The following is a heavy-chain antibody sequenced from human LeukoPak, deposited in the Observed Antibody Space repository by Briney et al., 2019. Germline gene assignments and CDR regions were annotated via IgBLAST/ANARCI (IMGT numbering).Heavy chain of an antibody. V-gene: IGHV2-5*02. CDR1: GFSLSTSGVG. D-gene: IGHD6-13*01. CDR3: AHTRRNWYSSSWYGGGPYNWFDP. J-gene: IGHJ5*02. Sequence: SGPTLVHPTQTLTLTCTFSGFSLSTSGVGVGWIRQPPGKALEWLALIYWDDDKRYSPSLKSRLTITKDTSKNQVVLTMTNMDPVDTATYYCAHTRRNWYSSSWYGGGPYNWFDPWGQGTLVTVSS. CDR2: IYWDDDK.